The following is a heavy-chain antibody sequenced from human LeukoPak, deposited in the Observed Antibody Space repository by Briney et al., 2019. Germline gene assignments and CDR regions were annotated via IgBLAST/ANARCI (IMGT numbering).Heavy chain of an antibody. D-gene: IGHD2-21*02. V-gene: IGHV3-23*01. J-gene: IGHJ4*02. CDR3: AKDTGGDSRPFDY. CDR1: GFTFSSYA. CDR2: ISGSGGST. Sequence: GGSLRLSCAASGFTFSSYAMSWVRQAPGKGLEWVSAISGSGGSTYYADSVKGRFTNSRDNSKNALYLQMNSLRAEDTAVYYCAKDTGGDSRPFDYWGQGTLVTVSS.